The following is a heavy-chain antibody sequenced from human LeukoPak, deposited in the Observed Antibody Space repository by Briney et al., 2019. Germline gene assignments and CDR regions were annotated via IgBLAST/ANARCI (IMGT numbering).Heavy chain of an antibody. CDR3: ARDRLLLWFGGGGYFDY. D-gene: IGHD3-10*01. Sequence: SETLSLTCTVSGGSVSSSSYYWGWIRQPPGKGLEWIGSIYYSGSTYYNPSLKSRVTISVDTSKNQFSLKLSSVTAADTAVYYCARDRLLLWFGGGGYFDYWGQGTLVTVSS. CDR1: GGSVSSSSYY. CDR2: IYYSGST. V-gene: IGHV4-39*07. J-gene: IGHJ4*02.